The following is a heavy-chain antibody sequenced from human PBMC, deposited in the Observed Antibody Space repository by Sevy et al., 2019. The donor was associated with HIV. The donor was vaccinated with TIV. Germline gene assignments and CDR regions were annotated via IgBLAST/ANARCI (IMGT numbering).Heavy chain of an antibody. V-gene: IGHV3-30-3*01. CDR1: GFTFSSYA. D-gene: IGHD3-3*01. J-gene: IGHJ4*02. CDR2: ISYVGSNK. Sequence: GGSLRLSCAASGFTFSSYAMHWVRQAPGKGLEWLAVISYVGSNKYYADSVKGRFTISRDNSKNTLYLQMNSLRAEDTAVYYCARRGDDFWSGYYDYWGQGTLVTVSS. CDR3: ARRGDDFWSGYYDY.